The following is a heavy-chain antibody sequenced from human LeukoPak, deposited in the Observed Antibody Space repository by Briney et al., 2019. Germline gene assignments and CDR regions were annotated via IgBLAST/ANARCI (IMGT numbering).Heavy chain of an antibody. V-gene: IGHV3-30-3*01. Sequence: GRSLRLSCAASGFTFSSYAMHWVRQAPGKGLEWVAVISYDGSNKYYADSVKGRFTISRDNSKNTLYLQMNSLRAEDTAVYYCARGMGRSFDIWGQGTMVTVSS. J-gene: IGHJ3*02. D-gene: IGHD2-8*01. CDR2: ISYDGSNK. CDR1: GFTFSSYA. CDR3: ARGMGRSFDI.